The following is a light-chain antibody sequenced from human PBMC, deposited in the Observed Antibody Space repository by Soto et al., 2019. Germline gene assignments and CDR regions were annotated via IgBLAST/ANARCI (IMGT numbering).Light chain of an antibody. CDR3: SSYAGTNSVI. CDR2: EVN. J-gene: IGLJ2*01. V-gene: IGLV2-8*01. Sequence: QSALTQPPSASGSPGQSVTISCTGTSSDVGGYDYVSWYQQHPGKAPKLMIYEVNKRPSGVPDRFSGSRSDNTASLTVSGLQAEDEADYYCSSYAGTNSVIFGGGTKLTVL. CDR1: SSDVGGYDY.